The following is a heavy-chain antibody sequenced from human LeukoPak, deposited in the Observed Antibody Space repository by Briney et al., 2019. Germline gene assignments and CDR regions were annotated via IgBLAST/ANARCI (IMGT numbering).Heavy chain of an antibody. CDR3: AKTVSGSYSYQGGDY. Sequence: GGSLRLSCAASGFTLSSYAMSWVRHAPGKALEWVSAISGSGENTNYADSVKGRFTMSRDNSRNMLYLQMNSLRDEDTAKYYCAKTVSGSYSYQGGDYWGQGTLVTVSS. J-gene: IGHJ4*02. CDR2: ISGSGENT. D-gene: IGHD3-16*02. CDR1: GFTLSSYA. V-gene: IGHV3-23*01.